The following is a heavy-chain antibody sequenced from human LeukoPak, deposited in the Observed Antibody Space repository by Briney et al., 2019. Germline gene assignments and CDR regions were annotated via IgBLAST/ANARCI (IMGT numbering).Heavy chain of an antibody. CDR2: IRSDGSIK. CDR1: GFIFSTYG. V-gene: IGHV3-30*02. CDR3: AKSAKQSDAFDF. J-gene: IGHJ3*01. Sequence: GGSLRLSCAASGFIFSTYGMHWVRQAPGKGPEWVAFIRSDGSIKYYADSVKGRVTISRDNSKNTLYLQMNSLRAEDTAVYYCAKSAKQSDAFDFWGQGTMVTVSS.